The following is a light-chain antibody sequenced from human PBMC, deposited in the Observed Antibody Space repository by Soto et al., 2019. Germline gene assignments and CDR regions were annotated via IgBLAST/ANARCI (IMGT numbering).Light chain of an antibody. V-gene: IGLV2-14*03. Sequence: QSVLAQPASVSVSPGQSIAISCTGTSSDVGGYNYVSWYQQHPGKTPKLLISVASIQPPGVSDRCSGSRSRNTASLTTSGLQTEDEADYDCSSFTSASTFVFGSGTTATVL. J-gene: IGLJ1*01. CDR3: SSFTSASTFV. CDR1: SSDVGGYNY. CDR2: VAS.